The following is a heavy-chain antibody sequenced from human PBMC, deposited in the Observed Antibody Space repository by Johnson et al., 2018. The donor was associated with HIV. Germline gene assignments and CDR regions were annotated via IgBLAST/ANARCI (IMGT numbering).Heavy chain of an antibody. D-gene: IGHD5/OR15-5a*01. CDR1: GFTFSSYA. CDR3: ARLSKGGFDAFDI. J-gene: IGHJ3*02. V-gene: IGHV3-30*14. CDR2: ILYDGSDK. Sequence: VQLVESGGGVVQPGRSLRLSCAASGFTFSSYAMHWVRLAPGKGLEWVAVILYDGSDKYYADSVQGRFTISRDNSKNTLHLQMNSLRGEDTAVYYCARLSKGGFDAFDIWGQGTMVTVSS.